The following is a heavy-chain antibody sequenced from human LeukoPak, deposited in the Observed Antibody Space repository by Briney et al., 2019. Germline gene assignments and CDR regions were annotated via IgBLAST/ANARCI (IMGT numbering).Heavy chain of an antibody. D-gene: IGHD1-14*01. V-gene: IGHV4-4*07. J-gene: IGHJ6*03. CDR1: GGSISSYY. CDR3: ARDPPGGYYYYMDV. CDR2: IFTSGST. Sequence: SETLSLTCTVSGGSISSYYWSLIRQPAGNGLDGIGRIFTSGSTNYNPSLKSRVTMSVDTSKNQFSLKLSSVTAADTAVYYCARDPPGGYYYYMDVWGKGTTVTVSS.